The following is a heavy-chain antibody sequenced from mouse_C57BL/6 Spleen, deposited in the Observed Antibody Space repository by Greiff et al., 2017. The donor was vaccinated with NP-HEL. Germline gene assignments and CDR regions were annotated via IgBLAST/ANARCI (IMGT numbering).Heavy chain of an antibody. D-gene: IGHD3-2*02. J-gene: IGHJ4*01. V-gene: IGHV1-52*01. Sequence: VQLQQPGAELVRPGSSVKLSCKASGYTFTSYWMHWVKQRPIQGLEWIGNIDPSDSETHYNQKFKDKATLTVDKSSSTAYMQLSSLTSEDSAVYYGARTRGAQATRAMDYWGQGTSVTVSS. CDR2: IDPSDSET. CDR3: ARTRGAQATRAMDY. CDR1: GYTFTSYW.